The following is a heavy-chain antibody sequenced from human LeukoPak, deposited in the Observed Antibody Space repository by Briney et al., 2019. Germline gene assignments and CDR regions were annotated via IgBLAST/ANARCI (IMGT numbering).Heavy chain of an antibody. D-gene: IGHD4/OR15-4a*01. Sequence: PGGSLRLSCAASGFTFDIYAMSWVRQAPGKGLEWVLRISGSGVNTYYADSVKGRFTISRDKSKNTLYLQLNSLRGEDTAIYYCARDTSFNYGAHAMDGWGQGTTVTVSS. CDR2: ISGSGVNT. V-gene: IGHV3-23*01. CDR3: ARDTSFNYGAHAMDG. CDR1: GFTFDIYA. J-gene: IGHJ6*02.